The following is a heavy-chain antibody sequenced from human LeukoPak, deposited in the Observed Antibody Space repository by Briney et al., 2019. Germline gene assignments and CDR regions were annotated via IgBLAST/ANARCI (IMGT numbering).Heavy chain of an antibody. CDR2: INTNTGNP. D-gene: IGHD3-22*01. Sequence: ASVKVSCKASGYIFTSYVLHWVRQAPGQGLEWMGWINTNTGNPTYAQGFTGRFVFSLDPSVSTAYLQISSLKADDTAMYYCARGDYETHGYQTRWGQGTLVTVSS. CDR1: GYIFTSYV. CDR3: ARGDYETHGYQTR. V-gene: IGHV7-4-1*02. J-gene: IGHJ4*02.